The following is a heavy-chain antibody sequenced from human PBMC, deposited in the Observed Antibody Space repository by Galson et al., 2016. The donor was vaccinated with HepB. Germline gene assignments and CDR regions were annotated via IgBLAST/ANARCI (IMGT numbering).Heavy chain of an antibody. CDR3: AKGYYFNSGSFSD. V-gene: IGHV3-30*18. D-gene: IGHD3-10*01. CDR2: ISSTGNDI. J-gene: IGHJ4*02. CDR1: GFIFSSYG. Sequence: SLRLSCAASGFIFSSYGMHWVRQAPGKGLEWVALISSTGNDIYYSDPAEGRFTISRDNSRNTLGLQMNSLRAEDSAVYFCAKGYYFNSGSFSDWGQGTLVTVSS.